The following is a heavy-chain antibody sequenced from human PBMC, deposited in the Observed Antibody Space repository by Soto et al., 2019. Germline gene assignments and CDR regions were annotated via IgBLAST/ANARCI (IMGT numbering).Heavy chain of an antibody. V-gene: IGHV1-18*01. CDR1: GYTFTSYG. Sequence: QVQLVQSGTEVKKPGASVKVSCKASGYTFTSYGISWVRQAPGQGLEWMGWISGYDATTRHAQKLQGRVTMTADTATSTAYMELRSLRSDDTAVYYCARGPTRDVFDIWGQGTVVTVSS. CDR3: ARGPTRDVFDI. J-gene: IGHJ3*02. CDR2: ISGYDATT.